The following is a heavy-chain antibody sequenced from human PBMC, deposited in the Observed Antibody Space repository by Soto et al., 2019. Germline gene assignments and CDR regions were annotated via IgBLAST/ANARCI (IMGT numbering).Heavy chain of an antibody. CDR2: ISYDGRNK. CDR3: SRGIKGGLDA. J-gene: IGHJ5*02. Sequence: QVQLAESGGGLVQPGRSLRLSCATSGFVSNDYDIHWVRQAPGKGLAWLASISYDGRNKYYADSVKGRFTISSDTTKNTRSLHINSLGAEDTAVYYCSRGIKGGLDAWGPGTLVTVSS. V-gene: IGHV3-30*03. CDR1: GFVSNDYD. D-gene: IGHD2-21*01.